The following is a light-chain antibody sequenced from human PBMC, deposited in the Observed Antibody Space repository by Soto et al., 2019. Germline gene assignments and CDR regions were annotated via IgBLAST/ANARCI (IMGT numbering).Light chain of an antibody. V-gene: IGLV2-23*02. CDR3: CSYGGDRI. CDR1: SSNVGGYNF. J-gene: IGLJ2*01. Sequence: QSVLTQPASVSGSPGQSIAISCTGTSSNVGGYNFVSWYQQHPGKAPKLLIYEVNKRPSGVSNRFAGSKSDNTASLTISVLQDEDEADYYCCSYGGDRIFGGGTKLTVL. CDR2: EVN.